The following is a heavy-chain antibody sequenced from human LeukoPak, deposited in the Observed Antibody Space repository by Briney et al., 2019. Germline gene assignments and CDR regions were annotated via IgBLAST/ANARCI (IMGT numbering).Heavy chain of an antibody. J-gene: IGHJ6*03. D-gene: IGHD5-12*01. CDR3: ARARGYSGYDSYYYYYMDV. Sequence: QPGGSLRLSCAASGFTVSSNYMSWVRQAPGKGLEWVSVIYSGGSTYYADSVKGRFTISRDNSKNTLYLQMNSLRAEDTAVYYCARARGYSGYDSYYYYYMDVWGKGTTVTVSS. CDR1: GFTVSSNY. V-gene: IGHV3-53*01. CDR2: IYSGGST.